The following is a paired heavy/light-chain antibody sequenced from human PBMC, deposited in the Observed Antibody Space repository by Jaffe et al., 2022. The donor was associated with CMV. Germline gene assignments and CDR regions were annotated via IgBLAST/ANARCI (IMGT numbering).Light chain of an antibody. Sequence: QSALTQPASVSGSPGQSITFSCTGTSSDVGTYDLVSWYQQHPGKAPRLIIYEVKKRPSGVSIRFSGSKSGNTASLTISGLQTEDEADYYCCSYTGSSSVVFGGGTKLTVL. CDR1: SSDVGTYDL. V-gene: IGLV2-23*02. CDR3: CSYTGSSSVV. CDR2: EVK. J-gene: IGLJ2*01.
Heavy chain of an antibody. J-gene: IGHJ5*02. CDR3: ARDFGGNSGEFDP. D-gene: IGHD2-21*01. CDR2: MFHSGSA. Sequence: QVQLQESGPGLVKPSQTLSLTCSVSGGSISSAAYYWTWIRQYPGKGLEWIGYMFHSGSAYYNPSLKSRVTISVDTSKNQFSLKLTSVTVADTAVYYCARDFGGNSGEFDPWGQGTLVTVSS. V-gene: IGHV4-31*03. CDR1: GGSISSAAYY.